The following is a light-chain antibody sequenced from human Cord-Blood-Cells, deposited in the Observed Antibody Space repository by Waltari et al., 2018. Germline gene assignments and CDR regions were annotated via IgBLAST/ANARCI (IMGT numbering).Light chain of an antibody. V-gene: IGLV2-23*03. CDR1: SSDVGSYNL. Sequence: QSALTQPASVSGSPGQSITISCTGTSSDVGSYNLVSWYQQHPVKAPKLMIYEGSKRPSGVSNRFSGSKSGNTASLTISGLQAEDEADYYCCSYAGSSTFFGTGTKVTVL. J-gene: IGLJ1*01. CDR2: EGS. CDR3: CSYAGSSTF.